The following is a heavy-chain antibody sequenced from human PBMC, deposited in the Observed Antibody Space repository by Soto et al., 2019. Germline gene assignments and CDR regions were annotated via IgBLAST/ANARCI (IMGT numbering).Heavy chain of an antibody. J-gene: IGHJ4*02. V-gene: IGHV3-48*03. D-gene: IGHD1-20*01. Sequence: GGSLRLSCAASGFTFSSSEMNWVRQAPGKGLEWVSYVSSSGAIIFYADSVRGRFTISRDNAKNSLFLQMDSLRAEDTAIYYCVREDCITASCPAGLIDYWDLGSLLTVS. CDR1: GFTFSSSE. CDR3: VREDCITASCPAGLIDY. CDR2: VSSSGAII.